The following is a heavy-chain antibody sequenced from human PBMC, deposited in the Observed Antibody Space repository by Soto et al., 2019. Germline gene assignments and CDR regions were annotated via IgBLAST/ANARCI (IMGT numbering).Heavy chain of an antibody. CDR1: VYNFTNYW. J-gene: IGHJ6*02. D-gene: IGHD6-6*01. V-gene: IGHV5-51*01. CDR3: ARLATSSIAVLDV. CDR2: IYRGDSNT. Sequence: GESLKISCKGSVYNFTNYWNGWARQLPGKGLEWMGVIYRGDSNTRQSPSFQCQVTISAAKSISPAYLKWSCLKAADTAMYYCARLATSSIAVLDVWGQGSTVTVSS.